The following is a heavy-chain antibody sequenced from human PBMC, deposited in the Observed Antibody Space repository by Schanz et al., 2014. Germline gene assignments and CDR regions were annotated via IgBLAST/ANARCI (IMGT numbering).Heavy chain of an antibody. J-gene: IGHJ6*03. V-gene: IGHV1-8*02. D-gene: IGHD1-26*01. CDR1: GYTFTSYD. CDR2: MNPNSGNT. CDR3: ARAALAVGPYHYYMGV. Sequence: QVQLVQSGAEVKKPGASVRLSCEASGYTFTSYDINWVRQAPGQGLEWMGWMNPNSGNTGYAQKFHRRVTMTRHTSISTAYMELSSLRSEDTAVYYCARAALAVGPYHYYMGVWGKGTTVTGSS.